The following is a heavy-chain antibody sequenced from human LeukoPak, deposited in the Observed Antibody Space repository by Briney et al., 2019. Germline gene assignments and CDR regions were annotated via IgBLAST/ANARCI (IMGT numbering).Heavy chain of an antibody. CDR3: ARLPTFYYDSSGYHYDY. CDR2: TAGSGISK. D-gene: IGHD3-22*01. J-gene: IGHJ4*02. V-gene: IGHV3-23*01. CDR1: GFTFNYAW. Sequence: GGSLRLSCAASGFTFNYAWMSWVRQAPGRGLEWASSTAGSGISKDYADSVKGRFTISKDKSKNTLYLQMDNLRAEDTGVYFCARLPTFYYDSSGYHYDYWGQGTLVTVSS.